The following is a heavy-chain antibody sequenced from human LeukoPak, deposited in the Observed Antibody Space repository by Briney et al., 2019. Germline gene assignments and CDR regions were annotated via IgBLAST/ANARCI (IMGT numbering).Heavy chain of an antibody. CDR2: IYYSGST. Sequence: KPSETLSLTCTVSGGSISSSSYYWGWIRQPPGKGLEWIGSIYYSGSTYYNPSLKSRVTISVDTSKNQFSLKLSSVTAADTAVYYCARDAPYSSGWYPNSGFDPWGQGTLVTVSS. V-gene: IGHV4-39*07. D-gene: IGHD6-19*01. CDR3: ARDAPYSSGWYPNSGFDP. CDR1: GGSISSSSYY. J-gene: IGHJ5*02.